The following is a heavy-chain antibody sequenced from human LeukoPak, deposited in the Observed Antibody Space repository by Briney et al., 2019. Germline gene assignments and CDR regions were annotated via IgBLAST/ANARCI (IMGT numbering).Heavy chain of an antibody. V-gene: IGHV4-59*01. D-gene: IGHD5-12*01. CDR2: IYYSGST. CDR1: GGSISSYY. Sequence: PSETLSLTCTVSGGSISSYYWSWIRQPPGKGLEWIGYIYYSGSTNYNPSLKSRVTISADTSKNQFSLKLSSVTAADTAVYYCASLAARAGIVATIDYWGQGTLVTVSS. J-gene: IGHJ4*02. CDR3: ASLAARAGIVATIDY.